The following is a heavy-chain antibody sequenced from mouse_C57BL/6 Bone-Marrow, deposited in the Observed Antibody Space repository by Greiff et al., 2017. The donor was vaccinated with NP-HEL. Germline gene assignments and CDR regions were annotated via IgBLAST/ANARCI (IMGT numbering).Heavy chain of an antibody. D-gene: IGHD4-1*01. CDR2: IWSGGST. CDR1: GFSLTSYG. V-gene: IGHV2-2*01. Sequence: VKLVESGPGLVQPSQSLSITCTVSGFSLTSYGVHWVRQSPGKGLEWLGVIWSGGSTDYNAAVISRLSISKDNSNSQVFFKMNSLQADDTAIYYCARNKRNWEVTWFAYWGQGTLVTVSA. J-gene: IGHJ3*01. CDR3: ARNKRNWEVTWFAY.